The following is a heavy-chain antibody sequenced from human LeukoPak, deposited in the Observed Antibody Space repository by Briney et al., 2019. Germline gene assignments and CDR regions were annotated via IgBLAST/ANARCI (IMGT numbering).Heavy chain of an antibody. J-gene: IGHJ4*02. D-gene: IGHD1-26*01. CDR1: GFTFSSCG. CDR2: IRYDGSDK. Sequence: GGSLRLSCAASGFTFSSCGMHRVRQSPAKGLEWVAYIRYDGSDKYYIDSVKGRFTIARDNPKETLYLQMTSLSHDDTAVYFCVKDVGVGASYFDNWGQGTLVAVSS. CDR3: VKDVGVGASYFDN. V-gene: IGHV3-30*02.